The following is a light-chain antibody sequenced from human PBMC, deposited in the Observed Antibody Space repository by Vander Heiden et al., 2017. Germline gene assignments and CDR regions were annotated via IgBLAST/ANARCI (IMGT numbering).Light chain of an antibody. CDR1: QSVSSN. J-gene: IGKJ3*01. CDR2: GAS. Sequence: ETARTQYRARSHVAPGERATLSCRASQSVSSNLAWYQQKPGQAPRLLIYGASTRATGIPARFSGSGSGTEFTLTISSLQSEDFAVYYCQQYNNWPPTFGPGTKVDIK. V-gene: IGKV3-15*01. CDR3: QQYNNWPPT.